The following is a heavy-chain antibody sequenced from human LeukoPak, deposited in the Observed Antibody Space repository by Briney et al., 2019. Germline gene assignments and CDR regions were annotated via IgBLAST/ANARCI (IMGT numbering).Heavy chain of an antibody. CDR2: INHSGST. Sequence: SETLSLTCAVYGGSFSGYYWSWIRQPPGKGLEWIGEINHSGSTNYNPSLKSRVTISVDTSKNQFSLKLSSVTAADTAVYYCARAPLWFGELGNNWFDPWGQGTLVAVSS. CDR3: ARAPLWFGELGNNWFDP. D-gene: IGHD3-10*01. V-gene: IGHV4-34*01. J-gene: IGHJ5*02. CDR1: GGSFSGYY.